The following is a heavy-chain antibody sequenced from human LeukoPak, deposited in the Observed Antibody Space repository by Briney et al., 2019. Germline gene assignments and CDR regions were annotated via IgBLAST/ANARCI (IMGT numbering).Heavy chain of an antibody. CDR3: ARDGGPPAAGTYYFDY. CDR1: GYTFTGYY. CDR2: INPNSGGT. D-gene: IGHD6-13*01. Sequence: ASVKVSCKASGYTFTGYYMHWVRQAPGQGLGWMGWINPNSGGTNYAQKFQGRVTMTRDTSISTAYMELSRLRSDDTAVYYCARDGGPPAAGTYYFDYWGQGTLVTVSS. J-gene: IGHJ4*02. V-gene: IGHV1-2*02.